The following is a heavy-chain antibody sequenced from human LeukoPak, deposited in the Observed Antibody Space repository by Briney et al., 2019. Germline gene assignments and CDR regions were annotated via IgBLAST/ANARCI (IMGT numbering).Heavy chain of an antibody. V-gene: IGHV3-23*01. Sequence: GGSLRLSCAASGFTFSSYAMSWVRQAPGKGLEWVSVISGSGGSTHYADSVKGRFTISRDNSKNTLYLQMNSLRAEDTALYYCAKGRCSSTSCPYYFDYWSQGTLVTVSP. J-gene: IGHJ4*02. D-gene: IGHD2-2*01. CDR3: AKGRCSSTSCPYYFDY. CDR2: ISGSGGST. CDR1: GFTFSSYA.